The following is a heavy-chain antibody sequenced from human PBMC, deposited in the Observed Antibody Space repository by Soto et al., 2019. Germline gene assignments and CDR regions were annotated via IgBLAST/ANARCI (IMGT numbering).Heavy chain of an antibody. Sequence: QVQLQESGPGLVKPSQTLSLTCTVSGGSISSGGYYWTWIRQHPGKGLEWIGYNYYSGITYYNPSHQRRVTISLDTSKNQFSLKLSSVTAAETAVYYCARGSSIAGLYYGMDVWGQGTTVTVSS. D-gene: IGHD6-6*01. CDR3: ARGSSIAGLYYGMDV. CDR1: GGSISSGGYY. J-gene: IGHJ6*02. V-gene: IGHV4-31*03. CDR2: NYYSGIT.